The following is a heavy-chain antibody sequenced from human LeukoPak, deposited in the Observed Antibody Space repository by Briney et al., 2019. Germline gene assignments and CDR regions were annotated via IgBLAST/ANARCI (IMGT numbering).Heavy chain of an antibody. D-gene: IGHD1-14*01. CDR1: GFAVGSNY. J-gene: IGHJ4*02. V-gene: IGHV3-53*01. CDR2: IYSGGAI. Sequence: GGSLRLSCVASGFAVGSNYMSWVRQAPGKGLERVSLIYSGGAIRYADSVKGRFTISRDSSKNTLFLQMNDLTVEDTARYYCARRPGNWGQGILVTVSS. CDR3: ARRPGN.